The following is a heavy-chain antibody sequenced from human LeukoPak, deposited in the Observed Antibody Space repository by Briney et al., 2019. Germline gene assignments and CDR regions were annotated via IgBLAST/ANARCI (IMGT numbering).Heavy chain of an antibody. D-gene: IGHD4-11*01. CDR2: IYYSGST. V-gene: IGHV4-59*12. J-gene: IGHJ6*03. CDR1: GGSISSYY. Sequence: KPSETLSLTCTVSGGSISSYYWSWIRQPPGKGLEWIGYIYYSGSTNYNPSLKSRVTISVDTSKNQFSLKLSSVTAADTAVYYCARVSSPTVTTGDYYYYMDVWGKGTTVTVS. CDR3: ARVSSPTVTTGDYYYYMDV.